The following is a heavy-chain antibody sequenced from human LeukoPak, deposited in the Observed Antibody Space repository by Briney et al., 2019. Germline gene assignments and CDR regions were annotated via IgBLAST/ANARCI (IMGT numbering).Heavy chain of an antibody. V-gene: IGHV3-23*01. CDR2: ISGSGGST. Sequence: GGSLRLSCAASGFTFSSYAMSWVRQAPGKGLEWVSAISGSGGSTYYADSVKGRFTISRDNSKNTLYLQMNSLRAEDTAVYYCARNPSSIAAAGLNFDYWGQGTLVTVSP. CDR1: GFTFSSYA. D-gene: IGHD6-13*01. CDR3: ARNPSSIAAAGLNFDY. J-gene: IGHJ4*02.